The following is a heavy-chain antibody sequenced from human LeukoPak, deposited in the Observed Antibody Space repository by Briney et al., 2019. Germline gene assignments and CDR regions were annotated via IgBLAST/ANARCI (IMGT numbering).Heavy chain of an antibody. D-gene: IGHD3-3*01. V-gene: IGHV4-34*01. J-gene: IGHJ5*02. CDR3: AREGSRITFLGVAMNWFAP. CDR2: INHRGST. Sequence: SETLSLTCAVYGGSFSVYYWTWIRQPPGKGLEWIGEINHRGSTNHNPSLKSRVTISVDTSKNQFSLKLSSVTAADTAVYYCAREGSRITFLGVAMNWFAPWGKETLVTVSS. CDR1: GGSFSVYY.